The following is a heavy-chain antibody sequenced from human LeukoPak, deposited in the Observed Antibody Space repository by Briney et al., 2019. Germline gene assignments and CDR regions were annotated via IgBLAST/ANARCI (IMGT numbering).Heavy chain of an antibody. J-gene: IGHJ4*02. CDR2: INHSGST. V-gene: IGHV4-34*01. Sequence: PSVTLSLTCAVYGGSFCGYYWRWLRQPPGKGLEWIGEINHSGSTNYNPSLKSRVTISVDTSKNQFSLKLSSVTAADTAVYYCSRGSRKYSGYLPYFDYWGQGTLVTVSS. CDR3: SRGSRKYSGYLPYFDY. D-gene: IGHD5-12*01. CDR1: GGSFCGYY.